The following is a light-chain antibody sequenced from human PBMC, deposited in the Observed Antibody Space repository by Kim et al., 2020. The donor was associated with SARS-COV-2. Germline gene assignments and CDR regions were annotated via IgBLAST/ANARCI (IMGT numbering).Light chain of an antibody. CDR3: LLHYAGAQV. CDR1: IGAVTIGSY. V-gene: IGLV7-43*01. CDR2: STN. J-gene: IGLJ3*02. Sequence: GNVTPHCATSIGAVTIGSYPNWFQQKPGQAPRPLIYSTNNKHSWPPARFSGSLLGGKAALTLSGVQPEDEADYYCLLHYAGAQVFGGGTQLTVL.